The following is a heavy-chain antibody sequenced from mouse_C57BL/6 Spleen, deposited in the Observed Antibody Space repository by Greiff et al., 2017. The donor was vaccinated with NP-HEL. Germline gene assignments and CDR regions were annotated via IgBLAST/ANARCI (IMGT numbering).Heavy chain of an antibody. J-gene: IGHJ3*01. CDR2: IDPSDSYT. Sequence: QVQLKQPGAELVRPGTSVKLSCKASGYTFTSYWMHWVKQRPGQGLEWIGVIDPSDSYTNYNQKFKGKATLTVDTSSSTAYMQLSSLTSEDSAVYYCATYYYGSSFAWFAYWGQGTLVTVSA. CDR3: ATYYYGSSFAWFAY. V-gene: IGHV1-59*01. CDR1: GYTFTSYW. D-gene: IGHD1-1*01.